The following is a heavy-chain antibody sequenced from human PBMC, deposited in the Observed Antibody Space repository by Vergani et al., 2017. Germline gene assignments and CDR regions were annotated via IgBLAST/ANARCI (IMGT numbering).Heavy chain of an antibody. CDR2: IYYSGGT. CDR1: GGSISSGGYY. J-gene: IGHJ6*04. D-gene: IGHD3-9*01. V-gene: IGHV4-31*03. CDR3: ARDRVAAHWFFLDV. Sequence: QVQLQESGPGLVQPSQTLSLTCTVSGGSISSGGYYWSWIRQHPGKGLEWIGYIYYSGGTYYNPSLKSRVTISVDTSKNQFSLKLSSVAAADTAVYYCARDRVAAHWFFLDVWGKGTTVTXSS.